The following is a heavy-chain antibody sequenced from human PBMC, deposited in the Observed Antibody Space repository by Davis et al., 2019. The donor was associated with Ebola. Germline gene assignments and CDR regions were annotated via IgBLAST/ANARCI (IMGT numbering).Heavy chain of an antibody. D-gene: IGHD6-13*01. CDR3: ARSLGGSSSDWFDP. Sequence: GGSLRLSCAASGFTFSSYSMNWVRQASGKGLEWVSYISSSSSTIYYADSVKGRFTISRDNAKNSLYLQMNSLRDEDTAVYYCARSLGGSSSDWFDPWGQGTLVTVSS. V-gene: IGHV3-48*02. J-gene: IGHJ5*02. CDR2: ISSSSSTI. CDR1: GFTFSSYS.